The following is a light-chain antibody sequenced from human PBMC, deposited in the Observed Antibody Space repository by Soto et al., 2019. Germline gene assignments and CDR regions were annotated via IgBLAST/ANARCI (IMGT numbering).Light chain of an antibody. Sequence: IVLTQSPATLSSFPGDRVTLSCRASQYINTRLAWYQHRPGQAPRLLIYQTSLRAAGIPARFSASGSGTDFTLTISYVQPEDFALYYWHQRQSWPPITSGQGTRLEIK. J-gene: IGKJ5*01. CDR3: HQRQSWPPIT. CDR1: QYINTR. V-gene: IGKV3-11*01. CDR2: QTS.